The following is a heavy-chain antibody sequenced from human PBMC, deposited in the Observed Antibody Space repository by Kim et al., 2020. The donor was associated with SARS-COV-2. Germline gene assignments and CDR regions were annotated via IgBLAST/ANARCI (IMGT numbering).Heavy chain of an antibody. CDR1: GGSISSSSYY. D-gene: IGHD3-16*01. V-gene: IGHV4-39*07. J-gene: IGHJ5*02. CDR2: IYYSGST. CDR3: ARDVWGWILLDNWLDP. Sequence: SETLSLTCTVSGGSISSSSYYWGWIRQPPGQGLEWIGSIYYSGSTYYNPSLKSRATISIDTSKNQFSLKLSSVTAADTAVYYCARDVWGWILLDNWLDPWGQGTRVTVSS.